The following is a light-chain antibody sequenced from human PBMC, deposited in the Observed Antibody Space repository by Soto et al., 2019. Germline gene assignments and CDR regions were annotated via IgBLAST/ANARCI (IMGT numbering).Light chain of an antibody. V-gene: IGLV1-44*01. Sequence: QSVLIQPPSVSGTPGQRVTITCSGSRSNIGTKTVNWYKKLHGSAPQLLIYDNNQRHSGVPDRFSGSKSGTSASLPISGLQSEDEADYYYATSDDSVKGWVFGGGTQLTVL. CDR1: RSNIGTKT. CDR3: ATSDDSVKGWV. J-gene: IGLJ3*02. CDR2: DNN.